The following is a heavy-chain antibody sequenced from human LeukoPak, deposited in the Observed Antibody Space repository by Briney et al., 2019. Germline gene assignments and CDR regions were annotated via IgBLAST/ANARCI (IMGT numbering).Heavy chain of an antibody. Sequence: PGGSLRLSCATSGFTLGNYAMTWVRQAPGKGLEWVSAINHSGSSTSYADSVKGRFTISRDNSKNNLYLQMNSLRAEDTAVYYCAKQLLSFGDGFDIWGQGTMVTVSS. CDR3: AKQLLSFGDGFDI. D-gene: IGHD3-10*01. CDR2: INHSGSST. J-gene: IGHJ3*02. CDR1: GFTLGNYA. V-gene: IGHV3-23*01.